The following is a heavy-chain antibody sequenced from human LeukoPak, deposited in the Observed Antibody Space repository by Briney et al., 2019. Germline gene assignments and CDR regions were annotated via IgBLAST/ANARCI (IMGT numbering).Heavy chain of an antibody. CDR1: GFTFSSHW. V-gene: IGHV3-74*03. J-gene: IGHJ6*02. Sequence: AGGSLRLSCAASGFTFSSHWMHWVRQAPGKGLVWVSRINSDGSSTKYADSVKGRLTISRDNAKNTLHLQINSLRAEDTAVYYCARDLEVQEYYYYGMDVWGQGTTVTVS. CDR2: INSDGSST. CDR3: ARDLEVQEYYYYGMDV.